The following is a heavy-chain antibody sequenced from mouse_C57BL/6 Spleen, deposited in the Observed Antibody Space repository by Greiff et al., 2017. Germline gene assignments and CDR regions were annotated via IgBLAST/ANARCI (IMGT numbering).Heavy chain of an antibody. D-gene: IGHD2-4*01. CDR3: ARFYYDYDLDY. CDR2: INPSNGGT. V-gene: IGHV1-53*01. Sequence: VKQRPGQGLEWIGNINPSNGGTNYNEKFKSKATLTVDKSSSTAYMQLSSLTSEDSAVYYCARFYYDYDLDYWGQGTSVTVSS. J-gene: IGHJ4*01.